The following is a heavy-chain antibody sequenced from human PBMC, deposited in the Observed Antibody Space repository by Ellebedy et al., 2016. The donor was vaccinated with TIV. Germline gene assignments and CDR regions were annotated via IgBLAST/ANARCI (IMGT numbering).Heavy chain of an antibody. D-gene: IGHD1-26*01. Sequence: GESLKISXSASGFTFSSYAMHWVRQAPGKGLEYVSAISSNGGSTYYADSVKGRFTISRDNSKNTLYLQMSSLRAEDTAVYYCARDRVVGAADAFDIWGQGTMVTVSS. CDR2: ISSNGGST. J-gene: IGHJ3*02. CDR3: ARDRVVGAADAFDI. CDR1: GFTFSSYA. V-gene: IGHV3-64D*06.